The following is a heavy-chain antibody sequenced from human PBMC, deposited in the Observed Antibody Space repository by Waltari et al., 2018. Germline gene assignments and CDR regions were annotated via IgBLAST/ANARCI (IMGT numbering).Heavy chain of an antibody. V-gene: IGHV3-30*02. Sequence: AASGFTFSSYGMHWVRQAPGKGLEWVAFIRYDGSNKYYADSVKGRFTISRDNSKNTLYLQMNSLRAEETAVYYCAKDFHDILTGLAPYFDYWGQGTLVTVSS. CDR1: GFTFSSYG. D-gene: IGHD3-9*01. J-gene: IGHJ4*02. CDR3: AKDFHDILTGLAPYFDY. CDR2: IRYDGSNK.